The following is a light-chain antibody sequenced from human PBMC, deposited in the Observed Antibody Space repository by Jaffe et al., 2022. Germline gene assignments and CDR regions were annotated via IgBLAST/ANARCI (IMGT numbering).Light chain of an antibody. CDR3: TSYAGSNNLV. J-gene: IGLJ2*01. V-gene: IGLV2-8*01. CDR2: EDT. CDR1: SSDVGGYNS. Sequence: QSALTQPPSASGSPGQSVTISCTGTSSDVGGYNSVSWYQQHPGKAPKLTIYEDTKRPSGVPDRFSGSKSGNTASLTVSGLQAEDEADYYCTSYAGSNNLVFGGGTKLTVL.